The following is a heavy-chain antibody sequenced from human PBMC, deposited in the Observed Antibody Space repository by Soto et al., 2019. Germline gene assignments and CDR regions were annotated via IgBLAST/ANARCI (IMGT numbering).Heavy chain of an antibody. D-gene: IGHD3-16*01. CDR3: ARESFSASPNFFDY. J-gene: IGHJ4*02. V-gene: IGHV3-48*03. CDR1: GFSFTNYE. CDR2: IGLSGDTI. Sequence: GGSLRLSCAVSGFSFTNYEMNWVRQAPGKGLEWIAYIGLSGDTIYYADSVKGRFTISRDHAKNSLELQMNSLRADDTALYYCARESFSASPNFFDYWGRGTQVTVS.